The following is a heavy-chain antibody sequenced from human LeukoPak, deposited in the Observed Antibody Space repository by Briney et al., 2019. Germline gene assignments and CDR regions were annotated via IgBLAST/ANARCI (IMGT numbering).Heavy chain of an antibody. CDR2: IYYSGST. Sequence: SETLSLTCAVYGGSFSGYYWSWIRQPPGKGLEWIGYIYYSGSTNYNPSLKSRVTISVDTSKNQFSLKLSSVTAADTAVYYCARAVSSYYDSSGYYYEAYYMDAWGKGTTVTISS. J-gene: IGHJ6*03. V-gene: IGHV4-59*01. CDR3: ARAVSSYYDSSGYYYEAYYMDA. D-gene: IGHD3-22*01. CDR1: GGSFSGYY.